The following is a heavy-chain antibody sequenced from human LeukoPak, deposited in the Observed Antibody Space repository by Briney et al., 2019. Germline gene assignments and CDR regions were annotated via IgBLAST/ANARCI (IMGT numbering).Heavy chain of an antibody. CDR2: ISTSGHSI. D-gene: IGHD1-26*01. CDR1: GFTFSTYS. Sequence: GGSLRLSCAASGFTFSTYSMNWVRQAPGKGLEWVPSISTSGHSIYYADSLKGRFTISRDNAKNSLYLQMNSLRAEDTAVYYCGREGHSGSWDLDYWGQGTLVTVSS. V-gene: IGHV3-21*01. J-gene: IGHJ4*02. CDR3: GREGHSGSWDLDY.